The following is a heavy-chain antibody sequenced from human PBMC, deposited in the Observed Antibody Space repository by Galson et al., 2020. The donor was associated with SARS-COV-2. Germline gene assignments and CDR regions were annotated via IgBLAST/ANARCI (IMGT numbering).Heavy chain of an antibody. D-gene: IGHD3-3*01. CDR2: INGDGSST. V-gene: IGHV3-74*01. J-gene: IGHJ4*02. Sequence: GESLKISCAATGFTFSSYWMDWVRQAPGKGLVWVSRINGDGSSTSYVDSVKGRFTISRDNAKNTLYLQMNSLRAKDTAVYYCASRDFWSGNFDYWGQGPLVTVSS. CDR3: ASRDFWSGNFDY. CDR1: GFTFSSYW.